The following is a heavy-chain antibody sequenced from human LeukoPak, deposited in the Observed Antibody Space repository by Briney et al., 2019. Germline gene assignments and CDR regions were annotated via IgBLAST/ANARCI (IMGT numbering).Heavy chain of an antibody. CDR2: ISGDGGST. D-gene: IGHD6-13*01. J-gene: IGHJ6*02. CDR1: GFTFDDYA. CDR3: AKDIEGSSWYRYYYYGMDV. V-gene: IGHV3-43*02. Sequence: GGSLRLSCAASGFTFDDYAMHWVRQAPGKGLEWVSLISGDGGSTYYADSVKGRFTISRDNSKNSLYLQMNSLRTEDTALYYCAKDIEGSSWYRYYYYGMDVWGQGTTVTVSS.